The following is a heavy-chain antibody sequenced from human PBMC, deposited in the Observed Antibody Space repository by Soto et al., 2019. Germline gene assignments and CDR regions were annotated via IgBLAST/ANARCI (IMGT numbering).Heavy chain of an antibody. CDR1: GGSISSYY. Sequence: PETLSLTCTVSGGSISSYYWSWIRQPPGKGLEWIGYIYYSGSTNYNPSLRSRVTISVDTSKNQFSLKLSSVTAADTAVYYCARDQRGQYNWNDGGEYNWFDPWGQGTLVTVSS. V-gene: IGHV4-59*01. J-gene: IGHJ5*02. CDR3: ARDQRGQYNWNDGGEYNWFDP. D-gene: IGHD1-1*01. CDR2: IYYSGST.